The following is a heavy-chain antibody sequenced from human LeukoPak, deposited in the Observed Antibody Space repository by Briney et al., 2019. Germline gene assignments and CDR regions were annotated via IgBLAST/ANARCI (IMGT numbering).Heavy chain of an antibody. CDR1: GYTFTSYG. Sequence: ASVKVSCKASGYTFTSYGIGWVRQAPGQGLEWMGWFSAYNGNPNYAQKLQGRGTMSTDTATSTAYMELRSRRSDAPAVYYCARETGTNEYFDYWGQGTLVTVSS. D-gene: IGHD1-7*01. V-gene: IGHV1-18*01. J-gene: IGHJ4*02. CDR2: FSAYNGNP. CDR3: ARETGTNEYFDY.